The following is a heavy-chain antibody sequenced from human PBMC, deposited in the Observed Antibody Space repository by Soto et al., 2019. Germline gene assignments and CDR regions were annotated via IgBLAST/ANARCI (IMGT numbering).Heavy chain of an antibody. V-gene: IGHV4-34*01. Sequence: SETLSLTCAVYGGSFSGYYWSWIRQPPGKGLEWIGEINHSGSTNYNPSLKSRVTISVDTSKNPFSLKLSSVTAADTAVDYCASRELVVAAARAFDIWGQGTMVTVSS. CDR1: GGSFSGYY. CDR2: INHSGST. CDR3: ASRELVVAAARAFDI. D-gene: IGHD2-15*01. J-gene: IGHJ3*02.